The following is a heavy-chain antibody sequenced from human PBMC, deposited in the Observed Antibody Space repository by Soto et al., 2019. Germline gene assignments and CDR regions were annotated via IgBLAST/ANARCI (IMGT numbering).Heavy chain of an antibody. CDR3: AKAPCSSWYCKYFEY. CDR1: GFSFRTYA. J-gene: IGHJ4*02. CDR2: ISAHDGST. V-gene: IGHV3-23*01. D-gene: IGHD6-13*01. Sequence: EVQLLESGGGLVQAGESLRLSCVGSGFSFRTYAMNWVRQSPGKGLEWVSGISAHDGSTLYADSVRGRFTISRDNSKNTFYLQMNSLRAEDTAVYYCAKAPCSSWYCKYFEYWGQGTQVTVSS.